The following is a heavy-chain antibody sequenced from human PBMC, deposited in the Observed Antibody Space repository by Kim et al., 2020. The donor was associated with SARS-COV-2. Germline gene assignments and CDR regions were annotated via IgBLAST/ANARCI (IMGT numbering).Heavy chain of an antibody. J-gene: IGHJ6*02. CDR1: GFTFSRHG. Sequence: GGSLRLSCSASGFTFSRHGLNWVRQAPGKGLQYVSSINANGKTTDYADSVKGRFTISRDNSKNTLYLQMSSLGTEDTAVYYCVKGGLGYYGMDVWGQGTTVTVSS. CDR3: VKGGLGYYGMDV. CDR2: INANGKTT. D-gene: IGHD6-19*01. V-gene: IGHV3-64D*09.